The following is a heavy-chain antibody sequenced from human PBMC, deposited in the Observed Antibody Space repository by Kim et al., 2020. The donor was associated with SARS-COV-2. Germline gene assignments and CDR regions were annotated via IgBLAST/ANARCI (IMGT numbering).Heavy chain of an antibody. J-gene: IGHJ2*01. CDR3: ARQDYYYGWRSYSHWYFDL. Sequence: SETLSLTCSVSSDSISSYYCSWIRQLPGKGLEWLGYIYYSGSTDYNPSLKTRVTISVDTSKNQFSLKLSSVTAADTAVYYCARQDYYYGWRSYSHWYFDLWGRGTLVTVSS. CDR1: SDSISSYY. CDR2: IYYSGST. D-gene: IGHD3-10*01. V-gene: IGHV4-59*08.